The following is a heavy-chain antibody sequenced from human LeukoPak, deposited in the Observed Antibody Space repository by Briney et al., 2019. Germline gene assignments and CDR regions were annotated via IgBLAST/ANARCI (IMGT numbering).Heavy chain of an antibody. CDR3: ARPGRDGYNGAWYFDL. CDR2: ISSSSTHI. J-gene: IGHJ2*01. V-gene: IGHV3-21*01. D-gene: IGHD5-24*01. Sequence: GGSLRLSCAASGFTFSSYSMNWVRQAPGKGLEWVSFISSSSTHIYYADSLRGRFTISRDNAKNSLYLQMNSLRAEDTAVYYCARPGRDGYNGAWYFDLWGRGTLVTVSS. CDR1: GFTFSSYS.